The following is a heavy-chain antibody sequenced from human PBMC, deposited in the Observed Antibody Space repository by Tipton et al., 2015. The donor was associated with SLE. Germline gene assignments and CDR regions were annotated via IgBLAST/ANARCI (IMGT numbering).Heavy chain of an antibody. CDR2: IYYSGAT. CDR1: GGSISSYY. V-gene: IGHV4-59*08. CDR3: ARHYYGVDYYGLDV. Sequence: GLVKPSETLSLTCTVSGGSISSYYWSWIRQPPGKGLEWIGFIYYSGATNYNPSLKSRVTISVDTSKNQFSLKLSSVTAADTAVYYCARHYYGVDYYGLDVWGQGTTVTVSS. D-gene: IGHD3-22*01. J-gene: IGHJ6*02.